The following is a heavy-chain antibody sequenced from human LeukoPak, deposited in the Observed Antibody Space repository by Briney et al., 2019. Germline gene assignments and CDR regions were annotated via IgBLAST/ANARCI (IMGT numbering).Heavy chain of an antibody. CDR1: GGSISSYY. J-gene: IGHJ4*02. CDR2: IYYSGST. Sequence: PSETLSLTCTVSGGSISSYYWSWIRQPPGKGLEWIGYIYYSGSTNYNPSLKSRVTISVDTSKNQFSLKLSSVTAADTAVYYCASRRIAAAGNIFDYWGQGTLVTVSS. D-gene: IGHD6-13*01. V-gene: IGHV4-59*08. CDR3: ASRRIAAAGNIFDY.